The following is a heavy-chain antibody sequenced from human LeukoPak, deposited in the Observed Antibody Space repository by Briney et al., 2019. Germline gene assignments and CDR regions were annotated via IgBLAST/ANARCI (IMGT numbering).Heavy chain of an antibody. J-gene: IGHJ4*02. Sequence: PGGSLRLSCAASGFTFSSYGMSWVRQAPGKGLEWVGFIRSKVYGGTTEYAASVKGRFTISRDDSKSIAYLQVNSLRTEDTAVYYCTGSFGELSFFAHWGQGTLVTVSS. V-gene: IGHV3-49*04. D-gene: IGHD3-16*01. CDR1: GFTFSSYG. CDR2: IRSKVYGGTT. CDR3: TGSFGELSFFAH.